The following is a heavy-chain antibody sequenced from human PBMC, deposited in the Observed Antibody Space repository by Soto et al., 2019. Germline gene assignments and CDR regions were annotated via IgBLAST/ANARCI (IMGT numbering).Heavy chain of an antibody. V-gene: IGHV1-8*01. J-gene: IGHJ6*03. Sequence: ASVKVSCKASGYTFTSYDINWVRQATGQGLKRKGWMNPNSGNTGYAQKFQGRVTMTRNTSISTAYMELSSLRSEDTAVYYCAKSTTERRSVLGYDFWSGYYRYDMDVWGKGTTVTVSS. CDR1: GYTFTSYD. D-gene: IGHD3-3*01. CDR2: MNPNSGNT. CDR3: AKSTTERRSVLGYDFWSGYYRYDMDV.